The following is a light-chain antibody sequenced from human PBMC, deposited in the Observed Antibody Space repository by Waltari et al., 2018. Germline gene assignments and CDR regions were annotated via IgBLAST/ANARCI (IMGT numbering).Light chain of an antibody. CDR1: SSDIGDYNY. J-gene: IGLJ2*01. CDR3: SSYTSSSTFVI. V-gene: IGLV2-14*03. Sequence: QSALTQPASVSGSPGQSITISCTGTSSDIGDYNYVSWYQHHPGRAPKVVIYGLSNRPSGVSNRFSGSKSGNTASLTISGLQPEDEADYYCSSYTSSSTFVIFGGGTKLTVL. CDR2: GLS.